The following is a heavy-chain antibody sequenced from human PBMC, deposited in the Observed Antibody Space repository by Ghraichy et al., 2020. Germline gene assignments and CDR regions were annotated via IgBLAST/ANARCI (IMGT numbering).Heavy chain of an antibody. J-gene: IGHJ3*02. CDR3: AREEIAVAAWGDAFDI. V-gene: IGHV1-18*01. Sequence: ASVKVSCKASGYTFTSYGISWVRQAPGQGLEWMGWISAYNGNTNYAQKLQGRVTMTTDTSTSTAYMELRSLRSDDTAVYYCAREEIAVAAWGDAFDIWGQGTMVTVSS. D-gene: IGHD6-19*01. CDR2: ISAYNGNT. CDR1: GYTFTSYG.